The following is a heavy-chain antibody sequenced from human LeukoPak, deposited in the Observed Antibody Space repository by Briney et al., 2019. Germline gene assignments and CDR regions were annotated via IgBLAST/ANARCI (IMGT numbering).Heavy chain of an antibody. Sequence: GGSLRLSCAASGFTVSSNYMSWVRQAPGKGLEWVSVIYSGGSTYYADSVKGRFTISRDNSKNTLYLQMNSLRAEDTAVYYCAKDIEAAGFDYWGQGTLVTVSS. D-gene: IGHD6-13*01. J-gene: IGHJ4*02. CDR2: IYSGGST. CDR3: AKDIEAAGFDY. CDR1: GFTVSSNY. V-gene: IGHV3-66*02.